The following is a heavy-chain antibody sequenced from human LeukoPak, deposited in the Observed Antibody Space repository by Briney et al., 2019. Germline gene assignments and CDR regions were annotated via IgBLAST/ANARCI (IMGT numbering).Heavy chain of an antibody. D-gene: IGHD2-21*02. V-gene: IGHV4-39*01. J-gene: IGHJ5*02. CDR3: ARGVVVTAIASGWFDP. Sequence: PSETLSPTCAVYGGSFSSYYWGWIRQPPGKGLEWIGSIYYSGSTYYNPSLKSRVTISVDTSKNQFSLKLSSVTAADTAVYYCARGVVVTAIASGWFDPWGQGTLVTVSS. CDR1: GGSFSSYY. CDR2: IYYSGST.